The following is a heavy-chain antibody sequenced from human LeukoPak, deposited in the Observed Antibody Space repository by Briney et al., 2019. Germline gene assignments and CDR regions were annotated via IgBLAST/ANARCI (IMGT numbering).Heavy chain of an antibody. D-gene: IGHD3-16*01. J-gene: IGHJ3*02. CDR1: GFTFSDYY. Sequence: GGSLRLSCAASGFTFSDYYMSWIRQAPGKGLEWVSYMSSSGSSIYYADSVKGRFTISRDNANNSLYLQMNSLRAEDTAVYYCARGTGVLNAFDIWGQGTMVTVSS. CDR3: ARGTGVLNAFDI. CDR2: MSSSGSSI. V-gene: IGHV3-11*04.